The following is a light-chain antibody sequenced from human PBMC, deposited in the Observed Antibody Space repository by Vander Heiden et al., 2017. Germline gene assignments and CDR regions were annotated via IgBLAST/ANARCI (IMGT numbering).Light chain of an antibody. CDR2: DAS. CDR1: HDISDF. CDR3: QQYDSLPIT. Sequence: DTQMTQCPSSLSASVGDRVTITCQASHDISDFLNWYQQKPGKAPKLLIYDASSLEAGVPSRFSGSGSGAEFTLTITSLQPEDIATYYCQQYDSLPITFGQGTRLDIK. V-gene: IGKV1-33*01. J-gene: IGKJ5*01.